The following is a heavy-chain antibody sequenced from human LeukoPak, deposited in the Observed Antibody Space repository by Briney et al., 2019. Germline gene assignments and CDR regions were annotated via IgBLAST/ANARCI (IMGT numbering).Heavy chain of an antibody. CDR3: AKDRCSNGVGCYYYYMDV. CDR2: ISSSSSYI. D-gene: IGHD2-8*01. J-gene: IGHJ6*03. Sequence: GGSLRLSCAASGITFSSYSMNWVRQAPGKGLEWVSSISSSSSYIYYADSVKGRFTISRDNAKNSLYLQMNSLRAEDTAVYYCAKDRCSNGVGCYYYYMDVWGKGTTVTISS. CDR1: GITFSSYS. V-gene: IGHV3-21*01.